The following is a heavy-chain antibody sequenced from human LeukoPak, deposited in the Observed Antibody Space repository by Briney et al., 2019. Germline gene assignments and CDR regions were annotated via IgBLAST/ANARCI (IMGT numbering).Heavy chain of an antibody. CDR3: ATARVGNSGWYRSFLDF. D-gene: IGHD6-19*01. V-gene: IGHV1-46*01. Sequence: ASVKVSCKASGYTFTSYYMHWVRQAPGQGLEWVGIINPSGGSTSYAQKFQGRVTMTRDTSTSTVYMDLSSLRSEDTAVYYCATARVGNSGWYRSFLDFWGQGTLVTVSS. J-gene: IGHJ1*01. CDR1: GYTFTSYY. CDR2: INPSGGST.